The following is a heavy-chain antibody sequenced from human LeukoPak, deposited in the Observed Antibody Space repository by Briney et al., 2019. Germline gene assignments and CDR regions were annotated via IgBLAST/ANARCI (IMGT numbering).Heavy chain of an antibody. J-gene: IGHJ6*03. Sequence: SETLSLTCTVSGGSISSYYWSWIRQPPGKGLEWIGYIYYSGSTNYNPSLKSRVTISVDTSKNQFSLKLSSVTAADTAVYYCARETAVTVFGIPYYYYMDVWGKGTTVTVSS. CDR1: GGSISSYY. CDR2: IYYSGST. D-gene: IGHD4-17*01. CDR3: ARETAVTVFGIPYYYYMDV. V-gene: IGHV4-59*12.